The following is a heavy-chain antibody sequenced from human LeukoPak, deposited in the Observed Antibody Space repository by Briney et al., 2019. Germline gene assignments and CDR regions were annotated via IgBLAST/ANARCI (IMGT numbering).Heavy chain of an antibody. CDR1: GGSLSSSSYY. J-gene: IGHJ4*02. Sequence: PSGTLSLTCTVSGGSLSSSSYYWGWIRQPPGQGLEWIGSIYYGGSTYYNPSLKSRVTISVDTSKNQFSLKLDSVTAADTAVYYCARRTITVAAIDYWGQGTLVTVSS. D-gene: IGHD6-19*01. V-gene: IGHV4-39*01. CDR3: ARRTITVAAIDY. CDR2: IYYGGST.